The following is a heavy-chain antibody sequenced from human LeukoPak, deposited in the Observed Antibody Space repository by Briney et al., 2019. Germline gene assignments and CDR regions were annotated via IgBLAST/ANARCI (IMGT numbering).Heavy chain of an antibody. D-gene: IGHD3-3*01. Sequence: SETRSLTCTVSGGSISSFHWNWLRQSPGRGLEWIGYIYGGGVTNYNPSLRFRVTMSIDTSKNKFSPNLKSVTAEDTAVYYCARSVGTNWSYFFDYWGQGTLVTVSS. CDR2: IYGGGVT. CDR1: GGSISSFH. CDR3: ARSVGTNWSYFFDY. V-gene: IGHV4-59*01. J-gene: IGHJ4*02.